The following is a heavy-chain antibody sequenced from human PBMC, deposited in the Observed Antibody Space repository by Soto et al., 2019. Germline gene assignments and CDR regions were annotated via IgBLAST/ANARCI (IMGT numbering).Heavy chain of an antibody. D-gene: IGHD6-19*01. CDR3: AGPHAAESSGWYNGTGWFDH. V-gene: IGHV1-3*01. Sequence: ASVKVSCKASGYTFPSYAMHWVRQAPGQRLEWMGWINAGDGNTKYSQKFQGRVTITRDTSASTAYMELSSLRSEDTAVYYCAGPHAAESSGWYNGTGWFDHWGQGTLVTVSS. J-gene: IGHJ5*02. CDR1: GYTFPSYA. CDR2: INAGDGNT.